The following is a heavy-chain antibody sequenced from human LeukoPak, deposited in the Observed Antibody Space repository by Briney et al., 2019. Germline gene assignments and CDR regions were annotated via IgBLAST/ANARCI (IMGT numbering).Heavy chain of an antibody. Sequence: SETLSLTCTVSGDSISSANWWSWVRQPPGKGLEWIGEIHQSGTTTYNPSLKSRLTISVDKSKNQFSLTLNSVTATDTAVYYCARHHGPWGQGTLVTVSS. CDR2: IHQSGTT. V-gene: IGHV4-4*02. J-gene: IGHJ4*02. CDR3: ARHHGP. CDR1: GDSISSANW.